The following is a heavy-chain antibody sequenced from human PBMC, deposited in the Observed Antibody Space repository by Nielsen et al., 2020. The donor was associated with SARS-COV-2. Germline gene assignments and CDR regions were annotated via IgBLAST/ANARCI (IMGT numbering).Heavy chain of an antibody. CDR2: IRSKANSYAT. CDR3: LGSSSDFDY. V-gene: IGHV3-73*01. D-gene: IGHD6-13*01. Sequence: GSLKISCAASGFTFSGSAMHWVRQASGKGLEWVGRIRSKANSYATAYAASVKGRFTISRDDSKNTAYLQMNSLKTEDTAVYYCLGSSSDFDYWGRGTLVTVSS. J-gene: IGHJ4*02. CDR1: GFTFSGSA.